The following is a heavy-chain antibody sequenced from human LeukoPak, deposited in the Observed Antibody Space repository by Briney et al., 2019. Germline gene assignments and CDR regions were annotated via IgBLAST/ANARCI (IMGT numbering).Heavy chain of an antibody. CDR1: GYTFTSYG. J-gene: IGHJ4*02. CDR2: ISAYNGNT. D-gene: IGHD2-2*01. V-gene: IGHV1-18*01. CDR3: ARDHIVVVPAALMH. Sequence: GASVKVSCKASGYTFTSYGISWVRQASGQGLEWMGWISAYNGNTNYAQKLQGRVTMTTDTSTSTAYMELRSLRSDDTAVYYCARDHIVVVPAALMHWGQGTLVTVSS.